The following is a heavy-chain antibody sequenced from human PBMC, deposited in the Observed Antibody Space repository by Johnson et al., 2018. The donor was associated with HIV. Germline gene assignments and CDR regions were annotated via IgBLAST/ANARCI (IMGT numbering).Heavy chain of an antibody. V-gene: IGHV3-20*04. J-gene: IGHJ3*02. D-gene: IGHD1-7*01. Sequence: VQLVESGGGVVRPGGSLRLSCAASGFTFDDYGMSWVRQAPGTGLVWVPRLNRDGCTTDSADSVTGRFTISRDNAKNTVYLQMNSLRAEDTAVYYCARSATGTTADAFDIWGQGTMVTVSS. CDR1: GFTFDDYG. CDR3: ARSATGTTADAFDI. CDR2: LNRDGCTT.